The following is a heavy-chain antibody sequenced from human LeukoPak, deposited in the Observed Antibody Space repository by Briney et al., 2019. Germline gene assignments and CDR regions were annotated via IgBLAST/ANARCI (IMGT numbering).Heavy chain of an antibody. J-gene: IGHJ4*02. D-gene: IGHD5-18*01. CDR3: AADRYSYGYVDY. Sequence: ASVKVSCKASGFTFTSSAVQWVRQARGQRLEWIGWIVVGSGNTNYAQKFQERVTITRDMSTSTAYMELSSLRSEDTAVYYCAADRYSYGYVDYWGQGTLVTVSS. V-gene: IGHV1-58*01. CDR2: IVVGSGNT. CDR1: GFTFTSSA.